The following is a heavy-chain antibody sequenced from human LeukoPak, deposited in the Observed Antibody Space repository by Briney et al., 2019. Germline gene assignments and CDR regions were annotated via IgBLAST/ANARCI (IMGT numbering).Heavy chain of an antibody. CDR3: Y. CDR2: IGYDGRNK. J-gene: IGHJ4*02. Sequence: PGGSLRLSCAASGFTFSSYGIHWVRQAPGKGLEWVTFIGYDGRNKYYADSMKGRFTISRDNSKNTLYLQMNSLRAEDTADYADYWSQGTLVTVSS. V-gene: IGHV3-30*02. CDR1: GFTFSSYG.